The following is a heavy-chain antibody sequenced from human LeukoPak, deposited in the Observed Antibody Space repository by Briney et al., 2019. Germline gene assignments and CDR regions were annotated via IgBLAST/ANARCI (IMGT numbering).Heavy chain of an antibody. D-gene: IGHD3-22*01. J-gene: IGHJ4*02. CDR3: ARDGPYYYDSSGLSYFDY. CDR1: GFTFSSYA. Sequence: GGSLRLSCAASGFTFSSYAMSWIRQAPGKGLEWVSYISSSGSTIYYADSVKGRFTISRDNAKNSLYLQMNSLRAEDTAVYYCARDGPYYYDSSGLSYFDYRGQGTLVTVSS. CDR2: ISSSGSTI. V-gene: IGHV3-11*01.